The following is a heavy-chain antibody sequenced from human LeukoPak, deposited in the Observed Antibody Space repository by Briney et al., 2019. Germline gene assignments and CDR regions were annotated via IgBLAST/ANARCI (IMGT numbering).Heavy chain of an antibody. V-gene: IGHV4-59*01. J-gene: IGHJ6*03. CDR3: ARTTEGGYSYGYFYYYYMDV. D-gene: IGHD5-18*01. CDR2: IYYSGST. Sequence: SETLSLTCTVSGGSISSYYWSWIRQPPGKGLEWIGCIYYSGSTNYKSSLKSRVTISVDTSKNQFSLKLSSVTAADTAVYYCARTTEGGYSYGYFYYYYMDVWGKGTTVTISS. CDR1: GGSISSYY.